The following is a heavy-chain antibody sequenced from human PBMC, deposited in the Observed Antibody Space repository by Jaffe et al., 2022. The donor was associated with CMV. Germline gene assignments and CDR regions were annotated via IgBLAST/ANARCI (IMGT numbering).Heavy chain of an antibody. D-gene: IGHD2-15*01. J-gene: IGHJ4*02. V-gene: IGHV1-46*01. CDR3: ARDLGGLILSSPYYFDY. CDR1: GYTFTSYY. Sequence: QVQLVQSGAEVKKPGASVKVSCKASGYTFTSYYMHWVRQAPGQGLEWMGIINPSGGSTSYAQKFQGRVTMTRDTSTSTVYMELSSLRSEDTAVYYCARDLGGLILSSPYYFDYWGQGTLVTVSS. CDR2: INPSGGST.